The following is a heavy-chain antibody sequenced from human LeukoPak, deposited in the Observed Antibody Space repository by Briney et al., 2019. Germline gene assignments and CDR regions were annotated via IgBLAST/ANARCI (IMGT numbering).Heavy chain of an antibody. Sequence: ASVKVSCKASGYTFTNYGITWVRQAPGQGLEWMGWISGYNGHTKYAQKFQGRVTMTTDTSTSTAYMELRSLRSDDTAVYYCARGLPPRRNYDSSGYYSYWYFDLWGRGTLVTVSS. CDR3: ARGLPPRRNYDSSGYYSYWYFDL. V-gene: IGHV1-18*01. D-gene: IGHD3-22*01. CDR2: ISGYNGHT. J-gene: IGHJ2*01. CDR1: GYTFTNYG.